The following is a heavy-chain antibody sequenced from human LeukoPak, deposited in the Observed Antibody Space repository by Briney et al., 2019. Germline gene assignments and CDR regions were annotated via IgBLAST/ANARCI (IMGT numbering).Heavy chain of an antibody. CDR2: INPNSGVT. Sequence: ASVKVSCKASGYTFTDYYMHWVRQAPGQGLEWMGWINPNSGVTMYAQNFQGRVTMTRDTSISTAYMDLSRLRSDDTAVYYCARTYYYDSSGYRYFDYWGQGTLVTVSS. V-gene: IGHV1-2*02. D-gene: IGHD3-22*01. CDR1: GYTFTDYY. J-gene: IGHJ4*02. CDR3: ARTYYYDSSGYRYFDY.